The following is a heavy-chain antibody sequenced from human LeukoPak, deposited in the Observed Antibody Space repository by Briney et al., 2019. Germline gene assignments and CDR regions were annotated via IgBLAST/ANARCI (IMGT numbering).Heavy chain of an antibody. Sequence: PSETLSLTCAVYGGSFSGYYWSWIRQPPGKGLEWIGEINHSGSTNYNPSLKSRVTISVDTSKNQFSLKLSSVTAADTAVYYCARGRYCSGGSCHSHYYYYGMDVWGQGTTVTVSS. CDR1: GGSFSGYY. V-gene: IGHV4-34*01. CDR2: INHSGST. D-gene: IGHD2-15*01. CDR3: ARGRYCSGGSCHSHYYYYGMDV. J-gene: IGHJ6*02.